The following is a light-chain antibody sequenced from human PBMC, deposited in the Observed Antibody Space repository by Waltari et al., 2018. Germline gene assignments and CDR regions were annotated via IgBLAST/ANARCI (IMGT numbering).Light chain of an antibody. V-gene: IGLV1-51*01. Sequence: QSVLTQPPSVSAAPGQKVTISCSGSSSNIGNNYVSWYQQVPGTAPKLLIYDNSKRPSGIPARFSGSKSGTSATLGITGLQTGDEADYYCGTWDSSLSAVVFGGGTKLTVL. CDR1: SSNIGNNY. CDR2: DNS. CDR3: GTWDSSLSAVV. J-gene: IGLJ2*01.